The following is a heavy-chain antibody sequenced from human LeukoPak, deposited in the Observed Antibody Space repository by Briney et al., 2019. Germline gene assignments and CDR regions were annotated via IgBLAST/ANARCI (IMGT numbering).Heavy chain of an antibody. V-gene: IGHV3-48*01. Sequence: PGGSLRLSCAASGFTFSSYSIDWVRQAPGKGLEWVSYISSSTSNIYYADSVKGRFTISGDNAESSLYLQMNSLRAEDTAVYYCARDRNSDWYFDLWGRGTLVTVSS. CDR1: GFTFSSYS. D-gene: IGHD1-14*01. CDR2: ISSSTSNI. J-gene: IGHJ2*01. CDR3: ARDRNSDWYFDL.